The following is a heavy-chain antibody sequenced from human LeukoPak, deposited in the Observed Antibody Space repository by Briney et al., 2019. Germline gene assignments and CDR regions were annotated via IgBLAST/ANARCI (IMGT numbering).Heavy chain of an antibody. Sequence: GGSLRLSCAASGFTFSSYWMSWVRQAPGKGLEWVANIKQDGSEKYYVDSVKGRFTISRDNAKNSLYLQMNSLRAEDTAVYYCARGGLLWFGEPPHYFDYWGPGTLVTVSS. CDR1: GFTFSSYW. D-gene: IGHD3-10*01. CDR2: IKQDGSEK. CDR3: ARGGLLWFGEPPHYFDY. J-gene: IGHJ4*02. V-gene: IGHV3-7*01.